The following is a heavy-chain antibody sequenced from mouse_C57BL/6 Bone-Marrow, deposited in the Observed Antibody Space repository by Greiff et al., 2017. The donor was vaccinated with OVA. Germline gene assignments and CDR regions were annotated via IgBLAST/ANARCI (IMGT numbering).Heavy chain of an antibody. D-gene: IGHD1-1*01. J-gene: IGHJ1*03. V-gene: IGHV1-39*01. CDR2: INPNYGTT. Sequence: VQLQQSGPELVKPGASVKISCKASGYSFTDYNMNWVKQSNGKSLEWIGVINPNYGTTSYNQKFKGKATLTVDQSSSTTYMQLNSLTSEDSAVYYCAFYYRRSYKYVDVWGTGTTVTVSS. CDR1: GYSFTDYN. CDR3: AFYYRRSYKYVDV.